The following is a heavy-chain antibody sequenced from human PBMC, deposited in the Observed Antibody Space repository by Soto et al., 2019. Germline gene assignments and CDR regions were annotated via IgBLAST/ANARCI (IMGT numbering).Heavy chain of an antibody. J-gene: IGHJ5*02. CDR1: GYTFTSYG. Sequence: ASVKVFCKASGYTFTSYGISWVRQAPGQGLEWMGWISAYNGNTNYAQKLQGRVTMTTDTSTSTAYMELRSLRSDDTAVYYCARDAAYSSGWYDAYNWFDPWGQGTLVTVSS. CDR2: ISAYNGNT. D-gene: IGHD6-19*01. CDR3: ARDAAYSSGWYDAYNWFDP. V-gene: IGHV1-18*01.